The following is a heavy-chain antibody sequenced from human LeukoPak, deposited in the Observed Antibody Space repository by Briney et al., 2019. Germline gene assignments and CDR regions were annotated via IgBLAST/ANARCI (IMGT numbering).Heavy chain of an antibody. Sequence: SETLSLTCAVYGGSLSGYYWSWIRQPPGKGLEWIGEINHSGSTNYNPSLKSRVTISVDTSKNQFSLKLSSVTAADTAVYYCARGEGYSYGSYWGQGTLVTVSS. V-gene: IGHV4-34*01. CDR1: GGSLSGYY. CDR3: ARGEGYSYGSY. CDR2: INHSGST. J-gene: IGHJ4*02. D-gene: IGHD5-18*01.